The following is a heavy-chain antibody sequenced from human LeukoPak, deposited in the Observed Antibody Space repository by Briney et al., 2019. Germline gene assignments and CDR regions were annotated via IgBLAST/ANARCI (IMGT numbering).Heavy chain of an antibody. V-gene: IGHV6-1*01. D-gene: IGHD6-19*01. CDR1: GDSVS. Sequence: SQTLSLTCAISGDSVSRNWIRQSPSRGLEWLGXXYYRSKWYNDYAVSVKSRITINPDTSKNQFSLQLNSVTPEDTAVYYCAREWGIAVAMGMDVWGQGTTVTVSS. J-gene: IGHJ6*02. CDR2: XYYRSKWYN. CDR3: AREWGIAVAMGMDV.